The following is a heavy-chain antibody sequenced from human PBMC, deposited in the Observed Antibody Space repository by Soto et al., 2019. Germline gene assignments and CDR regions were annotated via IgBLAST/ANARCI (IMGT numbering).Heavy chain of an antibody. CDR2: IIPIFTRT. Sequence: QLQLVQSGTEVKEPGSSVKVSCKASGGTFSTSSFVWVRQGPGQGLEWRGGIIPIFTRTNFEQKCQGRVTVRADESTRTTDRELRSRTSEDTAIYYCARDVVRSTAGDSWGQGTLVTVSS. CDR3: ARDVVRSTAGDS. CDR1: GGTFSTSS. V-gene: IGHV1-69*01. D-gene: IGHD2-15*01. J-gene: IGHJ4*02.